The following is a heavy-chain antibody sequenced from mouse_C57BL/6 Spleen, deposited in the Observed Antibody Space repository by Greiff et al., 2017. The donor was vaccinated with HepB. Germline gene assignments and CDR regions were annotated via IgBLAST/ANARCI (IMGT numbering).Heavy chain of an antibody. CDR3: TRELGITTVVPCSY. CDR1: GFTFSSYA. Sequence: DVMLVESGEGLVKPGGSLKLSCAASGFTFSSYAMSWVRQTPEKRLEWVAYISSGGDYIYYADTVKGRFTISRDNARNTLYLQMSSLKSEDTAMYYCTRELGITTVVPCSYWGQGTLVTVSA. J-gene: IGHJ3*01. D-gene: IGHD1-1*01. V-gene: IGHV5-9-1*02. CDR2: ISSGGDYI.